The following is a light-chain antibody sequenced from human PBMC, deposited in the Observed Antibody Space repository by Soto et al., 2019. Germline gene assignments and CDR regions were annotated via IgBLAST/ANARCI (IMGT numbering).Light chain of an antibody. J-gene: IGKJ2*01. CDR3: QQRSNWPRT. CDR2: DAS. V-gene: IGKV3-11*01. CDR1: QSVSSY. Sequence: EIVLTQSPATLSLSPGERATLSCRASQSVSSYLAWYQQKPGQAPRLLIYDASNRATGIPARFSGSGSGTAFTLTISSLEPEGFAVYYCQQRSNWPRTFGQGTKLEIK.